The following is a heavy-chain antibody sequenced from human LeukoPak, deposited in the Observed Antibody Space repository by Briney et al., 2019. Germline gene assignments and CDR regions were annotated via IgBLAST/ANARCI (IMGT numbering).Heavy chain of an antibody. CDR2: IIPIFGTA. CDR1: GGTFSSYA. J-gene: IGHJ6*03. D-gene: IGHD4-11*01. CDR3: ARDRLTTVTTRAYYYMDV. V-gene: IGHV1-69*05. Sequence: SVKVSCKASGGTFSSYAISWVRQAPGQGLEWMGGIIPIFGTANYAQKFQGRVTITTDESTSTAYMELSSLRSEDTAVYYCARDRLTTVTTRAYYYMDVWGKGTTVTVSS.